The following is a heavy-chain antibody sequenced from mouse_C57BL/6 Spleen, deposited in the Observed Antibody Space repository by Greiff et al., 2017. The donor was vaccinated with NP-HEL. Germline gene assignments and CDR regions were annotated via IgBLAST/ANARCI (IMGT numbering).Heavy chain of an antibody. CDR2: INPNYGTT. J-gene: IGHJ1*03. Sequence: LQESGPELVKPGASVKISCKASGYSFTDYNMNWVKQSNGKSLEWIGVINPNYGTTSYNQKFKGKATLTVDQSSSTAYMQLNSLTSEDSAVYYCARADYGSSYGYFDVWGTGTTVTVSS. CDR1: GYSFTDYN. D-gene: IGHD1-1*01. V-gene: IGHV1-39*01. CDR3: ARADYGSSYGYFDV.